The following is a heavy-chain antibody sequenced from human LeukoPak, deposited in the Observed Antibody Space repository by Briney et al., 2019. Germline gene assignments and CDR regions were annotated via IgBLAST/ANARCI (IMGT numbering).Heavy chain of an antibody. CDR3: ARGSYYFDY. J-gene: IGHJ4*02. Sequence: YNSGNTNYTPSLKSRVTISVDTSKNQFSLKLSSVTAADTAVYYCARGSYYFDYWGQGTLVTVSS. CDR2: YNSGNT. D-gene: IGHD6-6*01. V-gene: IGHV4-59*09.